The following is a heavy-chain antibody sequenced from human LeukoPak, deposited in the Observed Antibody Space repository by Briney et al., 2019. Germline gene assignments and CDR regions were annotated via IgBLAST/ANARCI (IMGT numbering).Heavy chain of an antibody. D-gene: IGHD6-6*01. Sequence: ASVKVSCKASGGTFSNFAITWVRQAPGQGLEWMGIINPSGGSTSYAQKFQGRVTMTRDTSTSTVYMELSSLRSEDTAVYYCARDRGPYSSSCIIDYWGQGTLVTVSS. CDR1: GGTFSNFA. V-gene: IGHV1-46*01. J-gene: IGHJ4*02. CDR3: ARDRGPYSSSCIIDY. CDR2: INPSGGST.